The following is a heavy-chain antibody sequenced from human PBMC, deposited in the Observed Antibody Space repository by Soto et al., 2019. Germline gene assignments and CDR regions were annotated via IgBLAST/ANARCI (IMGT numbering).Heavy chain of an antibody. CDR3: ARPPGYVSDWYYFDL. Sequence: ASVKVSCKASGYTFTSYGMNWVRQAPGRGLEWMGWISPKSGGTNYAQKFQGRVTMTWDTSLNTAYMELSSLMFEDTAVYYCARPPGYVSDWYYFDLWGQGTLVTVSS. CDR2: ISPKSGGT. V-gene: IGHV1-2*02. D-gene: IGHD3-9*01. CDR1: GYTFTSYG. J-gene: IGHJ4*02.